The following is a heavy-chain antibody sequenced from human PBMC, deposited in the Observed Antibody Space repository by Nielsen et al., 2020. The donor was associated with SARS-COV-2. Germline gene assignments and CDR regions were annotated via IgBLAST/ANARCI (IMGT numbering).Heavy chain of an antibody. CDR3: ARAIYRLTTDNWFDP. CDR1: GFTFSSYA. V-gene: IGHV3-30-3*01. J-gene: IGHJ5*02. CDR2: ISYDGSNK. Sequence: GESLKISCAASGFTFSSYAMHWVRQAPGKGLEWVAVISYDGSNKYYAYSVKGRFTISRDNSKNTLYLQMNSLRAEDTAVYYCARAIYRLTTDNWFDPWGQGTLVTVSS. D-gene: IGHD4-11*01.